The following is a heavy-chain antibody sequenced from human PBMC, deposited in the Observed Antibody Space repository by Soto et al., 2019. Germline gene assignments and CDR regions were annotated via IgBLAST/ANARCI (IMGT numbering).Heavy chain of an antibody. J-gene: IGHJ6*02. V-gene: IGHV4-39*01. CDR3: ARRNYYYYGMDV. Sequence: SENLSLTCTVSGGSISSSSYYWGWIRQPPGKGMEWIGSIYYSGSTYYNPSLKSRVTISVDTSKNQFSLKLSSVTVADTAVYYCARRNYYYYGMDVWGQGTTVTVSS. CDR2: IYYSGST. CDR1: GGSISSSSYY.